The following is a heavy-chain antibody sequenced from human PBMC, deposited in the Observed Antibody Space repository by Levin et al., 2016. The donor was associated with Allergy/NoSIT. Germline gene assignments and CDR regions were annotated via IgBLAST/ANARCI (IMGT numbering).Heavy chain of an antibody. V-gene: IGHV3-66*01. Sequence: GESLKISCAASGFTVSSNYMSWVRQAPGKGLEWVSVIYSGGSTYYADSVKGRFTISRDNSKNTLYLQMNSLRAEDTAVYYCARDLGITMVRGMDVWGQGTTVTVSS. D-gene: IGHD3-10*01. CDR2: IYSGGST. CDR3: ARDLGITMVRGMDV. CDR1: GFTVSSNY. J-gene: IGHJ6*02.